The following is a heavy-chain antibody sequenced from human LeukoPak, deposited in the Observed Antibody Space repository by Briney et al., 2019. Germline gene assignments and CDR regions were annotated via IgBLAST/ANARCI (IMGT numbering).Heavy chain of an antibody. CDR2: IRYDGSNK. V-gene: IGHV3-30*02. Sequence: GGSLRLSCAASVFTFSSFGMCWLRQAPGKGLEWVAFIRYDGSNKYYADCVKGRFTISRDNSKNTLYLQMNSLRAEDTAVYYCALGKEWSYYYDSSGYYPKTEYFQHWGQGTLVTVSS. J-gene: IGHJ1*01. CDR3: ALGKEWSYYYDSSGYYPKTEYFQH. CDR1: VFTFSSFG. D-gene: IGHD3-22*01.